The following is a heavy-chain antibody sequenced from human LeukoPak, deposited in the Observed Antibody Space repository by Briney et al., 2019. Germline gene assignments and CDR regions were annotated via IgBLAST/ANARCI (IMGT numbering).Heavy chain of an antibody. Sequence: GGSLRLSCAASGFTFSSYWVHWVRQAPGKGLVWVSRINSGGSGTSYAASVEGRFTISRDNVKNTLYLQMDSLRAEDTAVYYCATSLGPLTEYWGQGTLVTVSS. D-gene: IGHD7-27*01. V-gene: IGHV3-74*01. CDR2: INSGGSGT. J-gene: IGHJ4*02. CDR3: ATSLGPLTEY. CDR1: GFTFSSYW.